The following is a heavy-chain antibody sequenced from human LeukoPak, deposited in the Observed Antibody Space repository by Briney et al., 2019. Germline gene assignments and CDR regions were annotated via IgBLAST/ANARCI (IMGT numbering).Heavy chain of an antibody. CDR2: FDPEDGGT. V-gene: IGHV1-24*01. J-gene: IGHJ6*02. D-gene: IGHD5-12*01. CDR1: GYTLTELS. CDR3: ATDETGYDQEYGMDV. Sequence: ASVKVSCKVSGYTLTELSMHWVRQAPGKGLEWMGGFDPEDGGTIYAQKFQGRVTMTEDTSTDTAYMELSSLRSEDTAVYYCATDETGYDQEYGMDVWGQGTTVTVSS.